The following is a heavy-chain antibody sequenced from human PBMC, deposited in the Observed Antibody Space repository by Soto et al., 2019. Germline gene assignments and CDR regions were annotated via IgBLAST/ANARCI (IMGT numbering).Heavy chain of an antibody. J-gene: IGHJ6*02. D-gene: IGHD2-15*01. CDR1: GGTFSSYT. V-gene: IGHV1-69*02. CDR3: ARGVAATSYYYYGMDV. CDR2: IIPILGIA. Sequence: QVQLVQSGAEVKKPGSSVKVSCKASGGTFSSYTISWVRQAPGQGLEWMGRIIPILGIANYAQKFQGRVTITADKSTSTAYMELSSLRSEDTAGYYCARGVAATSYYYYGMDVWGQGTTVTVSS.